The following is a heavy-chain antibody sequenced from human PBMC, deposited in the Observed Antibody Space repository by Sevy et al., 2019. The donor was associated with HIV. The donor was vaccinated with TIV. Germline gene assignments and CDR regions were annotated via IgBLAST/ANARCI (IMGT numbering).Heavy chain of an antibody. CDR1: GFSFSSDA. D-gene: IGHD3-3*01. V-gene: IGHV3-23*01. Sequence: GGSLRLSCVGSGFSFSSDAMSWVRQAPGKGLEWVSAISGSGGSTYYADSGKGRFTISGDNSKNILYLKMNSLRAEDTAVYYCAKDQLRFLEWLLPQTTSFDYWGQGTLVTVSS. CDR3: AKDQLRFLEWLLPQTTSFDY. J-gene: IGHJ4*02. CDR2: ISGSGGST.